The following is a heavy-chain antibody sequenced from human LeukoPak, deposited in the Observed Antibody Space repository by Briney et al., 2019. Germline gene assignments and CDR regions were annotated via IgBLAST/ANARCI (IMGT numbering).Heavy chain of an antibody. CDR2: ISSIGST. V-gene: IGHV4-59*11. J-gene: IGHJ3*02. D-gene: IGHD4-17*01. CDR1: GGSISSHY. CDR3: ARDPTTVTKGLDI. Sequence: PSETLSLTCTVSGGSISSHYWSWIRQPPGKGLEWIGYISSIGSTNYNPSLKSRVTISVDTSKNQFSLELTSVTAAYTAVYFCARDPTTVTKGLDIWGQGTMVTVSS.